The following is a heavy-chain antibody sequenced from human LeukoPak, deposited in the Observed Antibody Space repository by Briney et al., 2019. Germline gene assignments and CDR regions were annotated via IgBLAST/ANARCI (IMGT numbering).Heavy chain of an antibody. Sequence: TSETLSLTCTVSGGSINSYYWSWIRQPPGKGLEWIGYIYYSGSTNYNPSLKSRVTISVDTSKNQFSLKLSSVTAADTAVYYCARLRDSSGYYVFDYWGQGTLVTVSS. D-gene: IGHD3-22*01. CDR3: ARLRDSSGYYVFDY. V-gene: IGHV4-59*01. CDR1: GGSINSYY. CDR2: IYYSGST. J-gene: IGHJ4*02.